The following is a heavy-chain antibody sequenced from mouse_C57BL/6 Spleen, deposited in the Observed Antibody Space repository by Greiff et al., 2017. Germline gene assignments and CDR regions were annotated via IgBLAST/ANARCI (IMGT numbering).Heavy chain of an antibody. D-gene: IGHD2-9*01. J-gene: IGHJ4*01. V-gene: IGHV1-64*01. CDR3: ARLRAYYGYDYYAMDH. CDR2: IHPNSGST. CDR1: GYTFPSYW. Sequence: QVQLQQPGAELVKPGASVKLSCKASGYTFPSYWMHWVKQRPGQGLEWIGMIHPNSGSTNYNEKFKSKATLTVDKSSSTAYMQPSILTSEDSAVYYCARLRAYYGYDYYAMDHWAQRTSVTVSS.